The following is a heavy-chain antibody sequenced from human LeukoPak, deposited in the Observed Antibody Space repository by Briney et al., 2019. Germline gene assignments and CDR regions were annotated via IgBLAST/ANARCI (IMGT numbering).Heavy chain of an antibody. CDR2: ISGSGGST. V-gene: IGHV3-23*01. Sequence: GGSLRLSCAASGFTFSTFSSYAMSWVRQAPGKGLEWVSAISGSGGSTYYADSVKGRFTISRDNSKNTLYLQMNSLRAEDTAVYYCAKGAGSYDSSGYYQDFDYWGQGTLVTVSS. CDR1: GFTFSTFSSYA. J-gene: IGHJ4*02. D-gene: IGHD3-22*01. CDR3: AKGAGSYDSSGYYQDFDY.